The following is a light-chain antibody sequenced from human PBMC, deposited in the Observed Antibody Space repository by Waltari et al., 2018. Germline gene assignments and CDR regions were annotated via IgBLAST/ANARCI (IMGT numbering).Light chain of an antibody. Sequence: QSVLTQPPSASGTPGQRVTISCSGSRSTIGSNTVTWYQQLPGTAPKLLIYSNNQRPSGVPDRFSGSKSGTSASLAISGLQSEDEADYYCAAWDDSLNGLYVFGTGTKVTVL. CDR3: AAWDDSLNGLYV. CDR1: RSTIGSNT. J-gene: IGLJ1*01. CDR2: SNN. V-gene: IGLV1-44*01.